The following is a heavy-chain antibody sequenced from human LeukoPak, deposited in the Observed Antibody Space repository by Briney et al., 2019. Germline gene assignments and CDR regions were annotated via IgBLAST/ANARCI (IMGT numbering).Heavy chain of an antibody. CDR2: INHSGST. CDR1: GGSFSGYY. CDR3: ARALSKMATYDAFDI. D-gene: IGHD5-24*01. Sequence: SETLSLTCAVYGGSFSGYYWSWIRQPPGKGLEWIGQINHSGSTNYNPSLKSRVTISVGTSKNQFSLKLSSVTAADTAVYYCARALSKMATYDAFDIWGQGTMVTVSS. V-gene: IGHV4-34*01. J-gene: IGHJ3*02.